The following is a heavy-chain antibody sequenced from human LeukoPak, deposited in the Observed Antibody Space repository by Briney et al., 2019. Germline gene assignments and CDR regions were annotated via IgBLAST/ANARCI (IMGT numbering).Heavy chain of an antibody. J-gene: IGHJ6*02. Sequence: GASVKVSCKASGYTFTSYGISWVRQAPGQGLEWMGGIIPIFGTANYAQKFQGRVTITADESTSTAYMELSSLRSEDTAVYYCARRDIVVVPAAIYYYGMDVWGQGTTVTVSS. V-gene: IGHV1-69*13. D-gene: IGHD2-2*01. CDR2: IIPIFGTA. CDR3: ARRDIVVVPAAIYYYGMDV. CDR1: GYTFTSYG.